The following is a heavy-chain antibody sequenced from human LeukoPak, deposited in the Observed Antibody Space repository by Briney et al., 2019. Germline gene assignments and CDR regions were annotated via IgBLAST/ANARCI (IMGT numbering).Heavy chain of an antibody. D-gene: IGHD3-3*01. CDR3: ARSPHYDFWSGYFP. CDR2: IYTSGST. V-gene: IGHV4-4*07. J-gene: IGHJ5*02. Sequence: SETLSLTCTVSGGSISSYYWSWIRQPAGKGLEWIGRIYTSGSTNYNPPLKSRVTMSVDTSKNQFSLKLSSVTAADTVVYYCARSPHYDFWSGYFPWGQGTLVTVSS. CDR1: GGSISSYY.